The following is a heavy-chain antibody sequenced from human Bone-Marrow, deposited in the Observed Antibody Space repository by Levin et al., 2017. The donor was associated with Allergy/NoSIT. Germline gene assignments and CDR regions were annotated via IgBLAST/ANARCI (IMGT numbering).Heavy chain of an antibody. CDR3: ARMYSGGDRSTWADFDC. CDR1: GYSFSDYW. Sequence: ASVKVSCKASGYSFSDYWIAWVRQMPDKGLEWMGIIYPGDPDTRYSPSFQDQVTISADKSISTAYLHWSSLKASDTAMYYCARMYSGGDRSTWADFDCWGQGTLVIVSS. V-gene: IGHV5-51*01. D-gene: IGHD3-10*01. CDR2: IYPGDPDT. J-gene: IGHJ4*02.